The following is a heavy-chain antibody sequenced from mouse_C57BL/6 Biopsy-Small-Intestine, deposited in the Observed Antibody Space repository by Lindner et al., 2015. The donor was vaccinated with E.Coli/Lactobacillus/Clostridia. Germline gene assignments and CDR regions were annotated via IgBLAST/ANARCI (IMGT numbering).Heavy chain of an antibody. V-gene: IGHV1-19*01. D-gene: IGHD4-1*01. CDR2: INPYNGGT. Sequence: VQLQESGPALVKPGASVKMSCKASGYTFTDYYMNWVKQSHGKSLEWIGIINPYNGGTTYNQKFKGKATLTVDKSSSTAYMELNSLTSEDSAVYYCARSSTWDDWYFDVWGTGTTVTVSS. CDR3: ARSSTWDDWYFDV. CDR1: GYTFTDYY. J-gene: IGHJ1*03.